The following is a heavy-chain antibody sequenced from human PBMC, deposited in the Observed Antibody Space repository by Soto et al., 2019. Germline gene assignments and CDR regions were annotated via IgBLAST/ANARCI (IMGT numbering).Heavy chain of an antibody. Sequence: ETLSLTCAVYDGSCTGFHWTWIRRPPGKGLEWIGEIKHSGSTNYNPSLTRRVTISVDTSKNQFSLKLNSVTAADTAVYYYYGMDVWGQGTTVTVSS. CDR2: IKHSGST. CDR3: YGMDV. J-gene: IGHJ6*02. V-gene: IGHV4-34*01. CDR1: DGSCTGFH.